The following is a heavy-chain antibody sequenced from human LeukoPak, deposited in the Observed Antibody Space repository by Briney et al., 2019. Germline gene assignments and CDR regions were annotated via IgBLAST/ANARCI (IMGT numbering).Heavy chain of an antibody. Sequence: SETLSLTCTVSGGSISSSSYYWGWIRQPPGKGLEWIGSIYYSGSTYYNPSLKSRVTISVDTSKNQFSLKLSSVTAADTAVYYCARHHSSSWYPNWFGPWGQGTLVTVSS. CDR2: IYYSGST. D-gene: IGHD6-13*01. CDR1: GGSISSSSYY. CDR3: ARHHSSSWYPNWFGP. V-gene: IGHV4-39*01. J-gene: IGHJ5*02.